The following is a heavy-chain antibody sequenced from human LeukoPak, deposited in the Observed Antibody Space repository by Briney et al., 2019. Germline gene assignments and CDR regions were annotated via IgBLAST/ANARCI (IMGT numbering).Heavy chain of an antibody. CDR3: ARDGDMSTITAFDY. V-gene: IGHV3-23*01. J-gene: IGHJ4*02. CDR1: GFTFSSYA. Sequence: GGSLRLSCAASGFTFSSYAMSWVRQAPGKGLEWVSSISGSGVSTYYADSVKGRFTISRDNSKNTIYLQMNSLRAEDTAVYYCARDGDMSTITAFDYWGQGTLVTVSS. D-gene: IGHD5-24*01. CDR2: ISGSGVST.